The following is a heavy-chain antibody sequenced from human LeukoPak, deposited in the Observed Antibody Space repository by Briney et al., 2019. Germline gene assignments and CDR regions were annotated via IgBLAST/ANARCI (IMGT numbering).Heavy chain of an antibody. V-gene: IGHV4-38-2*01. J-gene: IGHJ5*02. CDR3: ARNPTWDSWFDP. CDR2: ISHNGNA. CDR1: GYSVGSAYD. Sequence: AETLSLTCAVSGYSVGSAYDWVWIRQTPGKGLEWLGTISHNGNAYYHPSLKSRLTMSVETAKNQFSLNLNAVTAADTAAYFCARNPTWDSWFDPWGQGVLVTVSS. D-gene: IGHD1-26*01.